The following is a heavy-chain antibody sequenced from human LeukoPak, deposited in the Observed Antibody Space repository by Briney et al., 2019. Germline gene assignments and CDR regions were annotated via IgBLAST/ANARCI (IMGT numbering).Heavy chain of an antibody. D-gene: IGHD3-22*01. V-gene: IGHV3-74*01. J-gene: IGHJ1*01. Sequence: GGSLRLSCAASGFTLSTYWMHWVRQAPGKGLGWVSRIKSDGGTNYADSVKGRFTISRDNAKKTVSLQMNSLRPEDTGVYYCARAPSEIGGYYPEYFRHWGQGTLVTVSS. CDR3: ARAPSEIGGYYPEYFRH. CDR1: GFTLSTYW. CDR2: IKSDGGT.